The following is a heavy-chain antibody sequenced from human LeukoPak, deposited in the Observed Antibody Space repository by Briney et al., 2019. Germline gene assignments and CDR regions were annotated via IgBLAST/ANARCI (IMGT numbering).Heavy chain of an antibody. D-gene: IGHD3-16*02. Sequence: SETLSLTCAVYGGSFSGYYWSWIRQPPGKGLEWIGEINHSGSTYYNPSLKSRVTISVDTSKNQFSLKLSSVTAADTAVYYCARQMSYPYYFDYWGQGTLVTVSS. CDR1: GGSFSGYY. CDR2: INHSGST. J-gene: IGHJ4*02. V-gene: IGHV4-34*01. CDR3: ARQMSYPYYFDY.